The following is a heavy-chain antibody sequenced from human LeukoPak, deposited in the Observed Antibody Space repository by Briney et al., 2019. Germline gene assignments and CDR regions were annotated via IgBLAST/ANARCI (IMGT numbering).Heavy chain of an antibody. D-gene: IGHD3-9*01. CDR2: ISSGSTYI. CDR1: GFTFSNYL. CDR3: AGSDTTGYSPREWDYWYFDL. V-gene: IGHV3-21*01. Sequence: GGALRLSCAASGFTFSNYLMSWVRQAPGEGLEGVSSISSGSTYIYYADSLKGRFTISRDNAKNSLYLQMNSLRAEDTAVYYCAGSDTTGYSPREWDYWYFDLWGRGTLVTVSS. J-gene: IGHJ2*01.